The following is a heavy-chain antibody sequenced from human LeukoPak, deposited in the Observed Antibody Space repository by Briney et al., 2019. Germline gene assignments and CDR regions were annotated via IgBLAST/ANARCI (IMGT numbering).Heavy chain of an antibody. D-gene: IGHD3-22*01. J-gene: IGHJ4*02. V-gene: IGHV4-59*01. CDR2: IYYSGRT. Sequence: PSETLSLTCTVSGVSISSYYWSWIRQPPGKGLEWIGYIYYSGRTNYDPSLKSRVTISVDTSKSQFSLKLSSVTAADTAVYYCARGYYYEDYWGQGTLVTVSS. CDR1: GVSISSYY. CDR3: ARGYYYEDY.